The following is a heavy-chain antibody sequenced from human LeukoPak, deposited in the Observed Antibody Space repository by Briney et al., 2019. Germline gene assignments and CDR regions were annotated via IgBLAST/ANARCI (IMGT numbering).Heavy chain of an antibody. J-gene: IGHJ6*02. CDR1: GYTFTSYA. CDR2: INAGNGNT. V-gene: IGHV1-3*01. D-gene: IGHD5-18*01. CDR3: ARGDRDTAMVGYYYYGMDV. Sequence: GASVKVSCTASGYTFTSYAMHWVRQAPGQRLEWMGWINAGNGNTKYSQKFQGRVTFTRDTSASTAYMELSSLRSEDTAVYYCARGDRDTAMVGYYYYGMDVWGQGTTVTVSS.